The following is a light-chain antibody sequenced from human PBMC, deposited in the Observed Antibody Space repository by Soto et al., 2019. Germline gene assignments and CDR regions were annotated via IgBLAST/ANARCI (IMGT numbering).Light chain of an antibody. J-gene: IGKJ1*01. CDR1: QGIRSY. CDR2: AAS. CDR3: QKYYSAPET. Sequence: DIQMTQSPSSLSASVGDRVTITCRASQGIRSYLAWYQQKPGKVPKVLICAASTLHSGVPSRFSGSGSGTEFTLTISNVQPEDVATYYYQKYYSAPETFGQGTKVEIK. V-gene: IGKV1-27*01.